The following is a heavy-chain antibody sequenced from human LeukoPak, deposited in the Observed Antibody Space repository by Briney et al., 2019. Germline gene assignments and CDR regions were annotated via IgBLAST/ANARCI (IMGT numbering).Heavy chain of an antibody. Sequence: PSETLSLTCAVYGGSFSGYYWSWIRQPPGKGLEWIGEINHSGSTNYNPSLKSRVTISVDTSKNQFSLKLSSVTAADTAVYYCARRVGGSGGQRGYYYYYYYMDVWGKGTTVTVSS. CDR1: GGSFSGYY. J-gene: IGHJ6*03. CDR3: ARRVGGSGGQRGYYYYYYYMDV. CDR2: INHSGST. D-gene: IGHD6-19*01. V-gene: IGHV4-34*01.